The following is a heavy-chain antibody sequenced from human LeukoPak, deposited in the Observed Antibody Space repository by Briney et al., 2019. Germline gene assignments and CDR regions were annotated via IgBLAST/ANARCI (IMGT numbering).Heavy chain of an antibody. V-gene: IGHV1-69*02. J-gene: IGHJ4*02. CDR1: GGTFSSYT. Sequence: GASVKVPCKASGGTFSSYTISWVRQAPGQGLGWMGRIIPILGIANYAQKFQGRVTITADKSTSTAYMELSSLRSEDTAVYYCARGKIGSAAAFDYWGQGTLVTVSS. CDR3: ARGKIGSAAAFDY. D-gene: IGHD6-13*01. CDR2: IIPILGIA.